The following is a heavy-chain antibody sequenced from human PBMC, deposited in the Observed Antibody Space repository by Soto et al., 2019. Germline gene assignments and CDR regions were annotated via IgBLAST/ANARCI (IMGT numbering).Heavy chain of an antibody. J-gene: IGHJ6*02. Sequence: EVQLVESGGGLVQPGGSLSLSCAASGFTFSRYSMNWVRQTPGKGLEWVSYISSSSSTIYYADSVKGRFTISRDNAKNSLYLQMNSLRAEYTAVYYWGRGHGSGSYYGIDVWGQGTTVTVSS. V-gene: IGHV3-48*01. CDR1: GFTFSRYS. D-gene: IGHD1-26*01. CDR3: GRGHGSGSYYGIDV. CDR2: ISSSSSTI.